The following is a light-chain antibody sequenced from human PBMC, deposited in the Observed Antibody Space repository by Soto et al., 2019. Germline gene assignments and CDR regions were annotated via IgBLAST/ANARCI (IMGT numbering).Light chain of an antibody. J-gene: IGLJ3*02. Sequence: QSVLTQPPSASGSPGQSVTISCTGTSSDIGGYDYVSWYQQHPGKAPKLIIYEVNKRPSGVPDRFSGSKSGNTASLTVSGLQAEDEADYYCSSYAGSNNSVFAGGTKLTVL. CDR2: EVN. CDR1: SSDIGGYDY. CDR3: SSYAGSNNSV. V-gene: IGLV2-8*01.